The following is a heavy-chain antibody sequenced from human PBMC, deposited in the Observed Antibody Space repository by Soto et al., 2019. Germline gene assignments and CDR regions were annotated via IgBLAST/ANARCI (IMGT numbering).Heavy chain of an antibody. CDR2: IYHSGST. CDR1: GGSISSGGYS. J-gene: IGHJ6*03. V-gene: IGHV4-30-2*05. D-gene: IGHD3-10*01. Sequence: SETLSLTCAVSGGSISSGGYSWSWIRQPPGKGLEWIGYIYHSGSTYYNPSLKSRVTISVDTSKNQFSLKLSSVTAADTAVYYCARNGYYYGSGSYYSKWPTNYYYYYMDVWGKGTTVTVSS. CDR3: ARNGYYYGSGSYYSKWPTNYYYYYMDV.